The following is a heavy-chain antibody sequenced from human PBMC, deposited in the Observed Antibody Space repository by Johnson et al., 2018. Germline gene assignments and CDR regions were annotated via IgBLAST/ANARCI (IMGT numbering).Heavy chain of an antibody. CDR1: SGSTSSYF. CDR3: ARDNDYGDPATIDAFDI. Sequence: QVQLQESGPGLVKPSETLSLTCTVSSGSTSSYFWTWIRQPPGKGLEWIGYIHYSGSTNYNFSLKNRVTISLDTSKNQFSLNLRSVTAADTAVYYCARDNDYGDPATIDAFDIWGQGTMVTVSS. D-gene: IGHD4-17*01. CDR2: IHYSGST. J-gene: IGHJ3*02. V-gene: IGHV4-59*01.